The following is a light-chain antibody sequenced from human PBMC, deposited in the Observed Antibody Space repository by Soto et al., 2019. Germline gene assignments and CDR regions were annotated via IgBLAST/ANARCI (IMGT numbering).Light chain of an antibody. CDR3: SSYTTSDTLI. Sequence: QSALTQPAYVSGSPGRSITISCTGTSSDIGGYNHVSWYQQHPGKGTKLIIYVDSDRPSGVSNRFSGSKSGNTASLTISGLQPEDEADYYCSSYTTSDTLIFGGGTKLTVL. V-gene: IGLV2-14*01. CDR2: VDS. CDR1: SSDIGGYNH. J-gene: IGLJ2*01.